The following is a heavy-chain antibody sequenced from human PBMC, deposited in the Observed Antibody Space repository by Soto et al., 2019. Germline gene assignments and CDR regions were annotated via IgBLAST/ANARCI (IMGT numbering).Heavy chain of an antibody. V-gene: IGHV1-2*02. CDR3: ASNETGKVFNI. J-gene: IGHJ3*02. CDR1: GYRFTDKY. CDR2: IYPHSGAT. Sequence: ASVKVSCKASGYRFTDKYIHWARQAPGQGLEWVGWIYPHSGATNYAQNFQGRLTMTMDTSISTVYMELSSLTADDTAVYYCASNETGKVFNIWGQGKMGTI.